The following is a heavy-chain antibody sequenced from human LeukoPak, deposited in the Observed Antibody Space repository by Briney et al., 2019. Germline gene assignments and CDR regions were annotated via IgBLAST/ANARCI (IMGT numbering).Heavy chain of an antibody. J-gene: IGHJ4*02. CDR2: ISSSSSTI. D-gene: IGHD3/OR15-3a*01. CDR1: GFTFSSYS. V-gene: IGHV3-48*02. CDR3: ARDSRVGPDYYFDY. Sequence: GGSLRLSCAASGFTFSSYSMNWVRQAPGKGLEWVSYISSSSSTIYFADSVKGRFTISRDNAKNSLYLQMNSLGDEDTAVYYCARDSRVGPDYYFDYWGQGTLVTVSS.